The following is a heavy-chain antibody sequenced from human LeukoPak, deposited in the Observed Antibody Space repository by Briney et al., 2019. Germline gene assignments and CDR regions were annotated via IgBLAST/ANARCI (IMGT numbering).Heavy chain of an antibody. D-gene: IGHD6-13*01. V-gene: IGHV1-3*01. CDR2: INAGNGNT. Sequence: ASVKVSCKASGYTFTSYAMHWVRQAPGQRLEWMGWINAGNGNTKYSQKFQGRVTITRDTSASTAYMELSSLRSEDTAVYYCARDRAPQLVPGGWFDPWGQGTLVTVSS. CDR3: ARDRAPQLVPGGWFDP. J-gene: IGHJ5*02. CDR1: GYTFTSYA.